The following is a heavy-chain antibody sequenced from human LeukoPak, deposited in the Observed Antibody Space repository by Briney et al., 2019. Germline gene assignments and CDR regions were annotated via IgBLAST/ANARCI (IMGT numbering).Heavy chain of an antibody. D-gene: IGHD1-1*01. CDR3: ARVVGQYNWNDSFHYYYMDV. CDR1: GYTFTSYG. Sequence: ASVKVSCKASGYTFTSYGISWVRQAPGQGFEWMGWISAYNGNTNYAQKLQGRVTMTTDTSTSTAYMELRSLRSDDTAVYYCARVVGQYNWNDSFHYYYMDVWGKGTTVTVSS. V-gene: IGHV1-18*01. CDR2: ISAYNGNT. J-gene: IGHJ6*03.